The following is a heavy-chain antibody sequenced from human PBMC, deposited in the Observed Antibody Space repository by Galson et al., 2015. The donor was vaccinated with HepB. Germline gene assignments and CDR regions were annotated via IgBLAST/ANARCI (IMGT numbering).Heavy chain of an antibody. CDR1: GYSFTSYW. J-gene: IGHJ6*02. CDR2: IYPGDSDT. CDR3: ARSGIAAAGTVIYYYGMDV. Sequence: QSGAEVKKPWESLKISCKGSGYSFTSYWIGWVRQMPGKGLEWMGIIYPGDSDTRYSPSFQGQVTISADKSISTAYLQWSSLKASDTAMYYCARSGIAAAGTVIYYYGMDVWGQGTTVTVSS. D-gene: IGHD6-13*01. V-gene: IGHV5-51*01.